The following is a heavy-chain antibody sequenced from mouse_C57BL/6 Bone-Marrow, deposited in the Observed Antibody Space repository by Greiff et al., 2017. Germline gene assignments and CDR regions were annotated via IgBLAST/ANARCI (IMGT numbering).Heavy chain of an antibody. D-gene: IGHD1-1*01. V-gene: IGHV1-69*01. J-gene: IGHJ4*01. Sequence: QVQLKQPGAELVMPGASVKLSCKASGYTFTSYWMHWVKQRPGQGLEWIGEIDPSDSYTNYNQKFKGKSTLTVDKSSSTAYMQLSSLTSEDSAVDYCARDIYYYGSSYAMDYWGQGTSVTVSA. CDR3: ARDIYYYGSSYAMDY. CDR1: GYTFTSYW. CDR2: IDPSDSYT.